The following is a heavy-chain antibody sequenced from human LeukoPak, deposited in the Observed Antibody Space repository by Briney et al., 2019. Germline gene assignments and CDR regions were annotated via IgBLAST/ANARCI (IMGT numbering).Heavy chain of an antibody. CDR2: TYYRSKWYN. J-gene: IGHJ3*02. CDR1: GDSVSSNSAA. D-gene: IGHD3-22*01. V-gene: IGHV6-1*01. CDR3: ARDKRDYYDSSGYYHDAFDI. Sequence: SQTLSLTCALSGDSVSSNSAAWNWIRQSPSRGLEWLGRTYYRSKWYNDYAVSVKSRITINPDTSKNQFSLQLNSVTPEDTAVYYCARDKRDYYDSSGYYHDAFDIWGQGTMVTVSS.